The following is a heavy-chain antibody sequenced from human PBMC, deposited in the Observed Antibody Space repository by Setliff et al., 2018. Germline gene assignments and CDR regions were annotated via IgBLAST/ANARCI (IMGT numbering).Heavy chain of an antibody. Sequence: PGESLKISCKVSGYRFTSYWIGWVRQMPEKGLEWMGIIYPGDSDTRYSPSFQGQVTISADKSISTAYLQWGSLKASDTAMYYCARITMIPGGAVDIWGQGTMVTVSS. CDR1: GYRFTSYW. CDR2: IYPGDSDT. D-gene: IGHD3-22*01. CDR3: ARITMIPGGAVDI. J-gene: IGHJ3*02. V-gene: IGHV5-51*01.